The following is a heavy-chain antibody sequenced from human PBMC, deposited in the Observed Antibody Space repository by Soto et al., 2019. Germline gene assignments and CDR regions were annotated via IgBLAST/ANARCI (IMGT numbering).Heavy chain of an antibody. CDR1: GFTFDDYT. D-gene: IGHD2-21*02. Sequence: GGSLRLSCAASGFTFDDYTMHWVRQAPGKGLEWVSLISWDGGSTYYADSVKGRFTITRDNSKNSLYLQMNSLRTEDTALYYCAKDIFSLSVVTPNYYYGMDVWGQGTTVTVSS. CDR2: ISWDGGST. J-gene: IGHJ6*02. CDR3: AKDIFSLSVVTPNYYYGMDV. V-gene: IGHV3-43*01.